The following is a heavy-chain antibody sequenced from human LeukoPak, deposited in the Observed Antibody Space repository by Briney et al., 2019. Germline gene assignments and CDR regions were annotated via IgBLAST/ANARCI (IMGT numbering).Heavy chain of an antibody. D-gene: IGHD6-25*01. CDR3: AREAAGQWFDP. CDR1: VDSISSSNW. Sequence: RPSETLPLTCAVSVDSISSSNWWTWVRQPPGKGLEWIGEIYHSGSTNYNPSLKSRLTMSLDKSKDQFSLKLTSVTAADTAVYYCAREAAGQWFDPWGQGTLVTVSS. V-gene: IGHV4-4*02. J-gene: IGHJ5*02. CDR2: IYHSGST.